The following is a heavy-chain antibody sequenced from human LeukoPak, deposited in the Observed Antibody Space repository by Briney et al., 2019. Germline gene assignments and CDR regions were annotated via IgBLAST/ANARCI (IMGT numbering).Heavy chain of an antibody. V-gene: IGHV3-53*01. D-gene: IGHD6-13*01. CDR3: AREGNIAAANWIDP. CDR1: GFIVSSNY. J-gene: IGHJ5*02. Sequence: PGGSLRLSCAASGFIVSSNYMSWVRQAPGKGLEWVSVIYSGGNTYFADSVKGRFTMSRDSSKNTLYLQMDSLRAEDTAVYYCAREGNIAAANWIDPWGQGTLVTVSS. CDR2: IYSGGNT.